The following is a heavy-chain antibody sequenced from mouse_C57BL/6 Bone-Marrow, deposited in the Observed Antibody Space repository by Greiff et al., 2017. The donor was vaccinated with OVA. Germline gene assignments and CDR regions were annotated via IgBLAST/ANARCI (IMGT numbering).Heavy chain of an antibody. V-gene: IGHV1-85*01. CDR2: IYPRDGST. CDR3: ASPQLRLPVNFDY. CDR1: GYTFTSYD. J-gene: IGHJ2*01. Sequence: QVQLQQSGPELVKPGASVKLSCKASGYTFTSYDINWVKQRPGQGLEWIGWIYPRDGSTKYNEKFKGKATFTVDTSSSTAYMELHILTSEDSSVYFCASPQLRLPVNFDYWVQGTTLTVSS. D-gene: IGHD3-2*02.